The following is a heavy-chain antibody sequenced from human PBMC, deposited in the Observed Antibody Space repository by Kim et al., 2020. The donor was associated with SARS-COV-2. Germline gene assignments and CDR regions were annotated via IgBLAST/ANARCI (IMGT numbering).Heavy chain of an antibody. Sequence: ASVKVSCKASGYTFTSYGISWVRQAPGQGLEWMGWISAYNGNTNYAQKLQGRVTMTTDTSTSTAYMELRSLRSDDTAVYYCARHDIVVVPAANWFDPWGQGTLVTVSS. D-gene: IGHD2-2*01. V-gene: IGHV1-18*04. J-gene: IGHJ5*02. CDR1: GYTFTSYG. CDR3: ARHDIVVVPAANWFDP. CDR2: ISAYNGNT.